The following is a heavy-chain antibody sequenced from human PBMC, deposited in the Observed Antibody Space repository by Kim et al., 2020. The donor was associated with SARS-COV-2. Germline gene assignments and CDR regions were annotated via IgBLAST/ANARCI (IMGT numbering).Heavy chain of an antibody. CDR1: GFTFSSCA. D-gene: IGHD4-17*01. CDR3: ARGRAATIYDALDI. V-gene: IGHV3-30*04. CDR2: ISYDENNK. Sequence: GSLRLSCAASGFTFSSCAMHWVRQAPGKGLEWVAVISYDENNKYYADSVKGRFTISRDNSKNTLYLQMNSLRAEDTAVYYCARGRAATIYDALDIRGQGTMVTVSS. J-gene: IGHJ3*02.